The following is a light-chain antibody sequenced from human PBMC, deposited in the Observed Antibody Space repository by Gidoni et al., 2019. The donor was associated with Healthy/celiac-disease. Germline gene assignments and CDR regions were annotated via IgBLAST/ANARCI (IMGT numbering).Light chain of an antibody. Sequence: EIVLTKSPATLSLSPGERATLSCRASQSVSSYLAWYQQKPGQAPRLLIYDASNRATGIPARFSGSGSGTDFTLTISSLEPEDFAVYYCQQRSNWPPGTFGPGTKVDSK. CDR2: DAS. V-gene: IGKV3-11*01. J-gene: IGKJ3*01. CDR1: QSVSSY. CDR3: QQRSNWPPGT.